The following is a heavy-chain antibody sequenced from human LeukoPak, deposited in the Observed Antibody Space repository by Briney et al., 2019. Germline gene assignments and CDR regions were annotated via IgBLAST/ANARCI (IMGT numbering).Heavy chain of an antibody. J-gene: IGHJ4*02. V-gene: IGHV3-11*01. Sequence: GGSLRPSCAASGFAFSDYYMSWIRQAPGKGLEWVSYISSSGSTIYYADSVKGRFTISRDNSKNTLYLQMNSLRAEDTAVYYCAKCPPYCTNGVCYTQKYYFDYWGQGTLVTVSS. CDR2: ISSSGSTI. CDR3: AKCPPYCTNGVCYTQKYYFDY. CDR1: GFAFSDYY. D-gene: IGHD2-8*01.